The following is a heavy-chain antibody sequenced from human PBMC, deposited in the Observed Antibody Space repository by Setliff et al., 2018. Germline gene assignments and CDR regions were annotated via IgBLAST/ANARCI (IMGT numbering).Heavy chain of an antibody. CDR3: TTGYISGYYIGH. J-gene: IGHJ4*02. CDR2: IKGQTDGGTT. V-gene: IGHV3-15*01. CDR1: GFTFSHTW. D-gene: IGHD6-19*01. Sequence: PGGSLRLSCAASGFTFSHTWMNWVRQAPGKGLEWVGRIKGQTDGGTTDYAAPVKGRFSISRDDSKNTVYLQMNSLKTEDTAVYYCTTGYISGYYIGHWGLGTLVTVSS.